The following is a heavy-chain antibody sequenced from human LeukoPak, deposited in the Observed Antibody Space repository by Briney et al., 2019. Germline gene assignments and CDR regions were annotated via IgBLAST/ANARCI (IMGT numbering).Heavy chain of an antibody. D-gene: IGHD2/OR15-2a*01. CDR3: ARDSKPRLLFQNPKHMDV. CDR1: GFTFTHYG. V-gene: IGHV3-48*01. CDR2: IRANGETT. Sequence: GGTLRLSCAASGFTFTHYGMNWVRQAPGKGLEWVSGIRANGETTYYADSVRGRFTISRDTAKNSLYLQMSSLRAEDTAVYYCARDSKPRLLFQNPKHMDVWGKGTTVTVSS. J-gene: IGHJ6*03.